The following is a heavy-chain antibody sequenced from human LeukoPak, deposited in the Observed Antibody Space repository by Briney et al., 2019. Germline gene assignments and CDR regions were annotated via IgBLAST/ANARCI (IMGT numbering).Heavy chain of an antibody. CDR3: VREWLAFDH. CDR2: ISGSSSSV. Sequence: GRSLRLSCAASGFTFSSYAMHWVRQAPGKGLEWVSSISGSSSSVNHADSVKGRLTISRDNAKNSLYLQMNSLRAEDTAVYYCVREWLAFDHWGQGALVTVSS. D-gene: IGHD3-22*01. V-gene: IGHV3-48*04. CDR1: GFTFSSYA. J-gene: IGHJ4*02.